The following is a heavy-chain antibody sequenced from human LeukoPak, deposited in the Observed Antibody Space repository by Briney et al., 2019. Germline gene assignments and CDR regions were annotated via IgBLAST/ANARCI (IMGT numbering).Heavy chain of an antibody. CDR3: ARLTTTVTSFDY. CDR2: INPNSGGT. CDR1: GYTFTGYY. V-gene: IGHV1-2*02. D-gene: IGHD4-17*01. Sequence: ASVKVSCKASGYTFTGYYVHWVRQAPGQGLEWMGWINPNSGGTNYAQKFQGRVTMTRDTSISTAYMEMSRLRSDDTAVYYCARLTTTVTSFDYWGQGTLVTVSS. J-gene: IGHJ4*02.